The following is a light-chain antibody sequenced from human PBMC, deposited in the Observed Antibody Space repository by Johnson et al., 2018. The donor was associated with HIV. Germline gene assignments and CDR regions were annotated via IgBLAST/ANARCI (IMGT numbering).Light chain of an antibody. CDR1: SSNIGNNY. CDR2: ENN. CDR3: GTRDSSQVV. V-gene: IGLV1-51*02. Sequence: QSVLTQPPSVSAAPGQKVTISCSGSSSNIGNNYVSWYQQLPGTAPKLLIYENNKRPSGIPDRFSGSKSGTSATLGITGLQTGDEADYYCGTRDSSQVVFGTGTKVTVL. J-gene: IGLJ1*01.